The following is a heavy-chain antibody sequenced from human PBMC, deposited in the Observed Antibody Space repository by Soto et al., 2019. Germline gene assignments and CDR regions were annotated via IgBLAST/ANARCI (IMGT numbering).Heavy chain of an antibody. CDR1: GFTFSSYS. D-gene: IGHD1-1*01. Sequence: GGSLRLSCAASGFTFSSYSMNWVRQAPGKGLEWVSSISSSSSYIYYADSVKGRFTISRDNAKNSLYLQMNSLRAEDTAVYYCARRTLERPGYRNCYYGMDVWGQGTTVTVSS. CDR2: ISSSSSYI. J-gene: IGHJ6*02. CDR3: ARRTLERPGYRNCYYGMDV. V-gene: IGHV3-21*01.